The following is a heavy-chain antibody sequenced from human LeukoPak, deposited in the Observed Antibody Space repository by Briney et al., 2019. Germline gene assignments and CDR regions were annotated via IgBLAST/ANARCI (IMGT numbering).Heavy chain of an antibody. CDR1: GYTFTSYG. J-gene: IGHJ4*02. D-gene: IGHD6-19*01. V-gene: IGHV1-18*01. CDR2: ISAYNGNT. Sequence: RASVTVSCTASGYTFTSYGISWVRQAPGQGLEWMGWISAYNGNTNYAQKLQGRVTMTTDTSTSTAYMELRSLRSDDTAVYYCARDGSSGWYGPIDYWGQGTLVTVSS. CDR3: ARDGSSGWYGPIDY.